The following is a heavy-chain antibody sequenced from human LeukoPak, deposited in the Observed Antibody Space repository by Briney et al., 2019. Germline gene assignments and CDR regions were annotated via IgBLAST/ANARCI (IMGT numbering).Heavy chain of an antibody. CDR3: ARGGYCSSSSCYLDH. J-gene: IGHJ4*02. Sequence: SGGSLRLSCAASGFTFSRYWMSWVRQAPGKGLEWVANIKQDGSEKYYVDFVKGRFTISRDNAKNSLHLQMNSLRAEDTAVYYCARGGYCSSSSCYLDHWGQGTLVTVSS. D-gene: IGHD2-2*01. V-gene: IGHV3-7*01. CDR1: GFTFSRYW. CDR2: IKQDGSEK.